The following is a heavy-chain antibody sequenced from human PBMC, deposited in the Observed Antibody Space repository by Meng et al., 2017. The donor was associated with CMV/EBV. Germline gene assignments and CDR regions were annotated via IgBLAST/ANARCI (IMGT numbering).Heavy chain of an antibody. D-gene: IGHD3-9*01. CDR1: GGTFSSYA. CDR2: IIPIFGTA. J-gene: IGHJ6*02. Sequence: VKVSCKASGGTFSSYAISWVRQAPGQGLEWMGGIIPIFGTANYAQKFQGRATITTDESTSTAYMELSSLRSEDTAVYYCASPGDYDILTGYYIGTYYYYGMDVWGQGTTVTVSS. CDR3: ASPGDYDILTGYYIGTYYYYGMDV. V-gene: IGHV1-69*05.